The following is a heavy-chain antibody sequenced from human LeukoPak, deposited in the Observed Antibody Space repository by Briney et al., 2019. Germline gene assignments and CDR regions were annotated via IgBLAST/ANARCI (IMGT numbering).Heavy chain of an antibody. V-gene: IGHV4-59*12. D-gene: IGHD1-26*01. CDR3: ARDNSGSLFPPSFDY. CDR2: IYYSGST. J-gene: IGHJ4*02. Sequence: SETLSLTCTVSGGSISSYYWSWIRQPPGKGLEWIGYIYYSGSTNYNPSLKSRVTMSVDMSKNQFSLMLRSVTAADTAIYYCARDNSGSLFPPSFDYWGQGTLVTVSS. CDR1: GGSISSYY.